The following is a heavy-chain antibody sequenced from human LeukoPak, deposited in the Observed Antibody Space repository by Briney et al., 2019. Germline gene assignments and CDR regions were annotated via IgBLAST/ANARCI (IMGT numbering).Heavy chain of an antibody. CDR3: ARHATTIGGFDY. D-gene: IGHD3-22*01. CDR2: IYYSGSA. Sequence: SETLSLTCTVSGGSISSSSYCWGWIRQPPGKGVEWIGSIYYSGSAYYNPSLKSRVTISVDTPKNQFSLKLSSVTAADTAVYYCARHATTIGGFDYWGQGTLVTVSS. J-gene: IGHJ4*02. CDR1: GGSISSSSYC. V-gene: IGHV4-39*01.